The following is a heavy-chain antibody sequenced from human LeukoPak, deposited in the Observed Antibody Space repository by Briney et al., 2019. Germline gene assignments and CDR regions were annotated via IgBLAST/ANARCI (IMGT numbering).Heavy chain of an antibody. CDR3: ARRSSGWSLRAFDI. Sequence: SETLSLTCTVSGYSISSGYYWGWIRQPPGKGLEWIGSINHSGSTNYNPSLKSRVTISVDTSKNQFSLKLSSVTAADTAVYYCARRSSGWSLRAFDIWGQGTMVTVSS. CDR1: GYSISSGYY. V-gene: IGHV4-38-2*02. CDR2: INHSGST. J-gene: IGHJ3*02. D-gene: IGHD6-19*01.